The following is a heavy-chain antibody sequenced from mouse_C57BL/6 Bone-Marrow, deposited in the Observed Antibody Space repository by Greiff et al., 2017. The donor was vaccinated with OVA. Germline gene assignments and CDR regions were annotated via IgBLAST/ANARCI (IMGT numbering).Heavy chain of an antibody. CDR3: TTLITTVVAPYYYAMDY. V-gene: IGHV14-4*01. D-gene: IGHD1-1*01. CDR1: GFNIKDDY. CDR2: IDPANGDT. Sequence: EVKLMESGAELVRPGASVKLSCTASGFNIKDDYMHWVKQRPEQGLEWIGWIDPANGDTEYASKFQGKATITADTSSNTAYPQLNSLTSEDTAVYYCTTLITTVVAPYYYAMDYWGQGTSVTVSS. J-gene: IGHJ4*01.